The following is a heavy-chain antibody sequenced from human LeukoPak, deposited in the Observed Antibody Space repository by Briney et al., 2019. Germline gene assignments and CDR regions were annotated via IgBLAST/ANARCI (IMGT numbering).Heavy chain of an antibody. V-gene: IGHV3-30-3*01. CDR3: ARDLLGTNYGDLDY. D-gene: IGHD4-17*01. CDR1: GFTFSSYA. Sequence: GRSLRLSCAASGFTFSSYAMHWVRQAPGKGLEWLAVISYDGGNIYYADSVKGRFTISRDNSKTTLSLQMNSLRTEDTAVYYCARDLLGTNYGDLDYWGQGTLVSVSS. J-gene: IGHJ4*02. CDR2: ISYDGGNI.